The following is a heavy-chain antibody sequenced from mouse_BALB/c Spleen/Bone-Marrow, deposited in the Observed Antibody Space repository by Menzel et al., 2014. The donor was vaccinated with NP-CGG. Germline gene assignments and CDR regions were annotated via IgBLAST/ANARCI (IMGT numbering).Heavy chain of an antibody. CDR3: TRLHYYGYSAY. Sequence: EVQLVESGGGLVQPGGSLKLSCAASGFDFXSYWMSWVRQAPGKGLEWIGEINPDSSTINYTPSLKDKFIISRVNAKNTLYLQKNKVRSEDTALYYCTRLHYYGYSAYWGQGTLVTVST. J-gene: IGHJ3*01. V-gene: IGHV4-1*02. CDR2: INPDSSTI. D-gene: IGHD1-2*01. CDR1: GFDFXSYW.